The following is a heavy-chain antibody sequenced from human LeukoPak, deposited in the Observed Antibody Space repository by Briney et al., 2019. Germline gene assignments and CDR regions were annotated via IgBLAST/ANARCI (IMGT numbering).Heavy chain of an antibody. Sequence: QPGRSLRLSCAASGFTFSSYGMHWVRQAPGKGLEWVAGILNDGSQDTYEDSVKGRFTISRDNSKNTLFLQMNSLRAEDTDVYYCARDDALGDNALDLWGQGTMVTVSS. D-gene: IGHD3-16*01. CDR1: GFTFSSYG. V-gene: IGHV3-33*01. J-gene: IGHJ3*01. CDR3: ARDDALGDNALDL. CDR2: ILNDGSQD.